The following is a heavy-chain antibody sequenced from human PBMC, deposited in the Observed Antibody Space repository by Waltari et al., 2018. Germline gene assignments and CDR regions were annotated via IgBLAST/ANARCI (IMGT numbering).Heavy chain of an antibody. CDR1: GGSISSSSYY. J-gene: IGHJ4*02. CDR3: ARPRGNYDILTGYYTEYFDY. Sequence: QLQLQESGPGLVKPSETLSLTCTVSGGSISSSSYYWGWIRQPPGKGLEWVGGIYYSGGTHYNPSLNGRVTISVDTSKNQFSLKLSSVTAADTAVYYCARPRGNYDILTGYYTEYFDYWGQGTLVTVSS. V-gene: IGHV4-39*01. D-gene: IGHD3-9*01. CDR2: IYYSGGT.